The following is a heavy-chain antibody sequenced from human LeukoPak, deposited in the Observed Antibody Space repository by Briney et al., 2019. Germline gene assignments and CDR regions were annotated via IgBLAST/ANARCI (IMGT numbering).Heavy chain of an antibody. CDR3: ARLYSGYDFFYYYYYMDV. CDR2: INHSGST. D-gene: IGHD5-12*01. CDR1: GGSFSGYY. Sequence: SETLSLTCAVYGGSFSGYYWSWIRQPPGKGLEWIGEINHSGSTNYNPSLKSRVTISVDTSKNQFSLKLSSVTAADTAVYYCARLYSGYDFFYYYYYMDVWGKGTTVTISS. J-gene: IGHJ6*03. V-gene: IGHV4-34*01.